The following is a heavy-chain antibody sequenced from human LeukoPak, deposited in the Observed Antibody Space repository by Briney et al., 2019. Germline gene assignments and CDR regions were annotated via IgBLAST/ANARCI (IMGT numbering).Heavy chain of an antibody. CDR3: AGSSSQNYYYMDV. V-gene: IGHV4-38-2*02. D-gene: IGHD2-2*01. Sequence: SETLSLTCTVSGYSISSGFYWGWVRQPPGKGLEWIGSMFHSVSTYYNPSLKSRVTISLDTSKNQFSLRLNSVTAGDTAVYYCAGSSSQNYYYMDVWGKGATVTVSS. J-gene: IGHJ6*03. CDR1: GYSISSGFY. CDR2: MFHSVST.